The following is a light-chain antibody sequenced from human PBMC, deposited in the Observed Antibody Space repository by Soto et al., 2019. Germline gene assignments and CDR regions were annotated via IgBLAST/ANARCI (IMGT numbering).Light chain of an antibody. CDR2: AAS. CDR3: QKYDIAPRT. CDR1: QDINNY. V-gene: IGKV1-27*01. Sequence: IQMTQSPSSLSASVGDRVTITCRASQDINNYLAWYQQRPGKVPKLLLYAASTLQSGVPSWFSGSGSGTDFTLTISSRQPEDVATYYYQKYDIAPRTFGGGNRVDIK. J-gene: IGKJ4*01.